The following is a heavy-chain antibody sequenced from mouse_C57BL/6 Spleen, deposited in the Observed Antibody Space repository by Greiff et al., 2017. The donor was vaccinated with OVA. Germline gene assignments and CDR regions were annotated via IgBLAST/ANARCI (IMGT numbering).Heavy chain of an antibody. V-gene: IGHV1-59*01. CDR2: IDPSDSYT. CDR3: ARGGLRRGAWFAY. CDR1: GYTFTSYW. D-gene: IGHD2-4*01. J-gene: IGHJ3*01. Sequence: QVQLQQPGAELVRPGTSVKLSCKASGYTFTSYWMHWVKQRPGQGLEWIGVIDPSDSYTNYNQKFKCKATLTVDTSSSTAYMQLSSLTSEDSAVYYCARGGLRRGAWFAYWGQGTLVTVSA.